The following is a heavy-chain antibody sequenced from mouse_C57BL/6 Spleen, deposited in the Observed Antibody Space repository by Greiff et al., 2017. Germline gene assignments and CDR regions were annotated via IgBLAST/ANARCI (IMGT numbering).Heavy chain of an antibody. CDR1: GYTFTSYW. Sequence: QVQLKQPGAELVKPGASVKLSCKASGYTFTSYWMQWVKQRPGQGLEWIGEIDPSDSYTNYNQKFKGKATLTVDTSSSTAYMQLSSLTSEDSAVYYCARWGERLYYFDYWGQGTTLTVSS. CDR3: ARWGERLYYFDY. J-gene: IGHJ2*01. V-gene: IGHV1-50*01. CDR2: IDPSDSYT.